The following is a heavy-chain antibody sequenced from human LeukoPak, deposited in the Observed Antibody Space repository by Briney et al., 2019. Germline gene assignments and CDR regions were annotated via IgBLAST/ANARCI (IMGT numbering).Heavy chain of an antibody. D-gene: IGHD3-10*01. CDR1: GGSFSGYY. J-gene: IGHJ4*02. Sequence: PSETLSLTCAVYGGSFSGYYWSWIRQPPGKGLEWIGEINHSGSTNHNPSLKSRVTISVDTSKNQFSLKLSSVTAADTAVYYCARVRLYYGHDYWGQGTLVTVSS. V-gene: IGHV4-34*01. CDR2: INHSGST. CDR3: ARVRLYYGHDY.